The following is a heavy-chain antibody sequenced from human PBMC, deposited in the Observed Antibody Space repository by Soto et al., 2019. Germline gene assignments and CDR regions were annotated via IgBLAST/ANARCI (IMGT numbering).Heavy chain of an antibody. V-gene: IGHV1-3*01. CDR2: INGGNGNT. D-gene: IGHD3-10*01. CDR1: GYTFTSYG. Sequence: ASVKVSCKASGYTFTSYGISWVRQAPGQRLEWMGWINGGNGNTKYSQNLQGRVTITRDTSASTAYMELSSLRSEDTAVYYCAREALMVRGVIGYNWFDPWGQGTLVTVSS. CDR3: AREALMVRGVIGYNWFDP. J-gene: IGHJ5*02.